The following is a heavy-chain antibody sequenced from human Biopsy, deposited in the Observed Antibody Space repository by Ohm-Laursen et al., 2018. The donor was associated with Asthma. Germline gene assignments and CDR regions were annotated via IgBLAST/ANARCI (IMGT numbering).Heavy chain of an antibody. J-gene: IGHJ4*02. V-gene: IGHV3-53*01. Sequence: SLRLSCAASGFAVSRDHMFWVRQAPGKGLEWVSVIYSGGTSHTADSVRSRFTISGDYSKNTLYLQMHSLRAEDTAVYYCARGDSSNWSHYYFDYWGQGTPVTVSS. CDR1: GFAVSRDH. CDR3: ARGDSSNWSHYYFDY. CDR2: IYSGGTS. D-gene: IGHD3-22*01.